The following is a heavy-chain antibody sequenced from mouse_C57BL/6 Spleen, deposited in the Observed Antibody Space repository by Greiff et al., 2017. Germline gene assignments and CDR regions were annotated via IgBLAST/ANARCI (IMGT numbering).Heavy chain of an antibody. Sequence: EVQRVESGPGLVKPSQSLSLTCSVTGYSITSGYYWNWIRQFPGNKLEWMGYISYDGSNNYNPSLKNRISITRDTSKNQFFLKLNSVTTEDTATYYCARYYGSSSRYFDVWGTGTTVTVSS. CDR3: ARYYGSSSRYFDV. J-gene: IGHJ1*03. D-gene: IGHD1-1*01. V-gene: IGHV3-6*01. CDR1: GYSITSGYY. CDR2: ISYDGSN.